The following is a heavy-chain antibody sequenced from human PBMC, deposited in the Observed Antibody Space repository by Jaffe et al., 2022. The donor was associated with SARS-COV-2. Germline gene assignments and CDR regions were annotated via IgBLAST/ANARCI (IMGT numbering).Heavy chain of an antibody. CDR1: GFTFDDYA. CDR2: ITWNSDKI. CDR3: VKDLARVSGTNWARNGGFDY. Sequence: EVQLVESGGGLAQPGRSLRLSCAASGFTFDDYAMHWVRQAPGKGLEWVSGITWNSDKIGYADSVKGRFTLSRDNANNSLYLQMNNLRAEDTAFYYCVKDLARVSGTNWARNGGFDYWGQGTLVTVSS. J-gene: IGHJ4*02. D-gene: IGHD1-1*01. V-gene: IGHV3-9*01.